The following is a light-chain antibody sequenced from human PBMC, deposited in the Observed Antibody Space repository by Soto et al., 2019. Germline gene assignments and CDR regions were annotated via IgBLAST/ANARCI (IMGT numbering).Light chain of an antibody. CDR3: MQGTHWTPYT. CDR2: QVS. Sequence: DVVMTQSTLSLPVTLGQPASISCRSSQSLAYIDGNTYLNWFHQRPGQSPRRLIYQVSNRDSGVPVRFSGSVSGTDFSLNTSRVEGGGVGVYYCMQGTHWTPYTFGQGTKLSIK. CDR1: QSLAYIDGNTY. V-gene: IGKV2-30*01. J-gene: IGKJ2*01.